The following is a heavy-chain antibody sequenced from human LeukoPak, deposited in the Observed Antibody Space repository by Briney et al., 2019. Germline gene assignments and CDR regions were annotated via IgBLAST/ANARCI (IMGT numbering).Heavy chain of an antibody. J-gene: IGHJ4*02. D-gene: IGHD5-18*01. CDR1: GGSISSNNW. Sequence: SETLSLTCAVSGGSISSNNWWGWVRQPPGKGLEWIGEIYHSGSPNYNPSLKSRVTISVDKSRNHFSLNLSSVTAADTAVYYYARTGHTGVVPNYFDYWGQGTLVTVSS. CDR3: ARTGHTGVVPNYFDY. V-gene: IGHV4-4*02. CDR2: IYHSGSP.